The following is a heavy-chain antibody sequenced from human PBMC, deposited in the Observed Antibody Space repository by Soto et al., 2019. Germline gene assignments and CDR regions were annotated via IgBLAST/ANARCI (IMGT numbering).Heavy chain of an antibody. Sequence: QVQLVESGGGVVQPGRSLRLSCAASGFTFSSYGMHWVRQAPGKGLEWVAVIWYDGSNKYYADSVKGRFTISRDNSKNTLYLQMNSLRAEDTAVYYCARGWIYYGSGSYPYYFDYWGQGTLVTVSS. V-gene: IGHV3-33*01. CDR3: ARGWIYYGSGSYPYYFDY. CDR1: GFTFSSYG. D-gene: IGHD3-10*01. J-gene: IGHJ4*02. CDR2: IWYDGSNK.